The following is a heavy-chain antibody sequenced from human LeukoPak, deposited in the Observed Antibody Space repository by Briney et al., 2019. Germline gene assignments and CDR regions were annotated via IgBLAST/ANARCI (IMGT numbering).Heavy chain of an antibody. J-gene: IGHJ4*02. CDR3: ARPGYGDYAPFDY. CDR2: VSYDGSNK. CDR1: GFTFSNYA. D-gene: IGHD4-17*01. V-gene: IGHV3-30*14. Sequence: KTGRSLRLSCAASGFTFSNYAMHWVRQAPGKGLEWVAVVSYDGSNKYYADSVKGRFTISRDNSKNTLYLQMNSLSAGDTAIFLCARPGYGDYAPFDYWGQGTLVTVSS.